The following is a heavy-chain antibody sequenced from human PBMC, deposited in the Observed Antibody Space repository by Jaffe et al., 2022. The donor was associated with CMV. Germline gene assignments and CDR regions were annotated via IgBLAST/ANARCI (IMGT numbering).Heavy chain of an antibody. CDR2: INPNSGGT. CDR3: ARLYYYGSGYSRGDYYGMDV. Sequence: QVQLVQSGAEVKKPGASVKVSCKASGYTFTGYYMHWVRQAPGQGLEWMGWINPNSGGTNYAQKFQGRVTMTRDTSISTAYMELSRLRSDDTAVYYCARLYYYGSGYSRGDYYGMDVWGQGTTVTVSS. J-gene: IGHJ6*02. CDR1: GYTFTGYY. D-gene: IGHD3-10*01. V-gene: IGHV1-2*02.